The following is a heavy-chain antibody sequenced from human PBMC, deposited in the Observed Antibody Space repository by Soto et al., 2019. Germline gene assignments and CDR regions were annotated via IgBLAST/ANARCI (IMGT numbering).Heavy chain of an antibody. Sequence: PGQVSSKAPGRTFSSYAISWVRPAPKKVLEWMGGIIPIFGTANYAQKFQGRVTITADESTSTAYMELSSLRSEDTAVYYCASGGRYCSSTSCQWDNWCDPWGQGTLVTVSA. V-gene: IGHV1-69*01. D-gene: IGHD2-2*01. CDR2: IIPIFGTA. CDR3: ASGGRYCSSTSCQWDNWCDP. J-gene: IGHJ5*02. CDR1: GRTFSSYA.